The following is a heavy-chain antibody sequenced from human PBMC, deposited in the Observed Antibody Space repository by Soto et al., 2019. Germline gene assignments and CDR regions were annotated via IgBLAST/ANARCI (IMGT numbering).Heavy chain of an antibody. Sequence: QVQLVESGGGVVHPGGSLRLSCKASGFGFSAYSMHWVRQAPGKGLEWVAVIQHNGNYIQYADFVRGRFTISRDNYKSILYLEMNGLTPADTALYYCVRVGWGYTYGNGLDGWGKGTTVTVSS. CDR1: GFGFSAYS. CDR3: VRVGWGYTYGNGLDG. CDR2: IQHNGNYI. D-gene: IGHD5-18*01. J-gene: IGHJ6*04. V-gene: IGHV3-30-3*01.